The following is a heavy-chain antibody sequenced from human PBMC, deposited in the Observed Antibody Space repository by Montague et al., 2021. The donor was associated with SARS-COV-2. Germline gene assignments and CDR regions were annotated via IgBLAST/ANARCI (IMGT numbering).Heavy chain of an antibody. D-gene: IGHD3-22*01. J-gene: IGHJ3*02. V-gene: IGHV4-4*07. CDR1: GGSISSYY. CDR2: LYTSGST. CDR3: ARERGPYYFDSSGYHNAFVI. Sequence: SETLSLTCTVSGGSISSYYWSWIRQPAGKGLEWIGRLYTSGSTNYNPSLKSRVTISVDTSKNQFSLKLSSVTAPDTAVYYCARERGPYYFDSSGYHNAFVIWGQGTMVTVSS.